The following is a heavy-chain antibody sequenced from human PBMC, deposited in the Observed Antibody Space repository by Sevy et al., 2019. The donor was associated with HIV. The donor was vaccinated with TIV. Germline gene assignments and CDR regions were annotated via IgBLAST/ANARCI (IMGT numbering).Heavy chain of an antibody. CDR3: VRESPSDWYLDS. V-gene: IGHV3-33*01. CDR2: IWFDGNKK. D-gene: IGHD2-2*01. CDR1: GFTFSNYN. Sequence: GGSLRLSCAASGFTFSNYNMHWVRQAPGKGLEWVAAIWFDGNKKYYEDSVKGRFTIFRDNSKSTQYRQMSSLRADDTAVYYCVRESPSDWYLDSWGQGTLVTVSS. J-gene: IGHJ4*02.